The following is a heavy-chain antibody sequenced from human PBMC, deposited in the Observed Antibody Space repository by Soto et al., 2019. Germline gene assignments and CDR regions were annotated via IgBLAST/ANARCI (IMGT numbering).Heavy chain of an antibody. J-gene: IGHJ4*02. D-gene: IGHD3-22*01. CDR3: ARAGSTMIVVVTEYYFDY. V-gene: IGHV1-2*02. CDR2: INPNSGGT. CDR1: GYTFTGYY. Sequence: ASVKVSCKASGYTFTGYYIHWVRQAPGQGLEWMGWINPNSGGTNYAQKFQGRVTMTRDTSISTAYMELSRLRSDDTAVYYCARAGSTMIVVVTEYYFDYWGQGPMITVST.